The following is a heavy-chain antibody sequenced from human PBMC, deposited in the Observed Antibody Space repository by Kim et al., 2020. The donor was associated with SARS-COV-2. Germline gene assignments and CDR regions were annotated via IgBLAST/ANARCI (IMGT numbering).Heavy chain of an antibody. D-gene: IGHD3-3*01. V-gene: IGHV4-30-2*05. Sequence: KSRVTISVDTSKNQFSLKLSSVTAAGTAVYYCARVGFSITIFGVVTRLFDYWGQGTLVTVSS. J-gene: IGHJ4*02. CDR3: ARVGFSITIFGVVTRLFDY.